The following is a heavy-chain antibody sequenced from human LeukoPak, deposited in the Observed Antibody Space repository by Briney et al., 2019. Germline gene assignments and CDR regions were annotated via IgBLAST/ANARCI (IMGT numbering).Heavy chain of an antibody. CDR1: GFTFSNYW. J-gene: IGHJ5*02. Sequence: GGSLRLSCAASGFTFSNYWMTWVRQAPGKGLEWVANIKKDGSEKYYVGSVKGRFTISRDDAKNSLYLQMNSLRGEDTAVYFCARGYCSSTNCYANWFDPWGQGTLVTVSS. CDR3: ARGYCSSTNCYANWFDP. V-gene: IGHV3-7*04. D-gene: IGHD2-2*01. CDR2: IKKDGSEK.